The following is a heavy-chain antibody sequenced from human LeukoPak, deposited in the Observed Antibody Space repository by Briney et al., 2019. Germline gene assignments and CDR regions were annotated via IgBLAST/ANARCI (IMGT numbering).Heavy chain of an antibody. CDR1: GGSFSGYY. CDR2: INHSGST. J-gene: IGHJ4*02. Sequence: SETLSLTCAVYGGSFSGYYWSWIRQPPGKGLEWIGEINHSGSTNYNPSLKSRVTISVDTSKNQFSLKPSSVTAADTAVYYCARSYYYDSNIDYWGQGTLVTVSS. D-gene: IGHD3-22*01. V-gene: IGHV4-34*01. CDR3: ARSYYYDSNIDY.